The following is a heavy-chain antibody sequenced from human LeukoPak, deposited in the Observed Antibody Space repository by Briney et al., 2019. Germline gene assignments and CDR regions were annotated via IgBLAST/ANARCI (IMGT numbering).Heavy chain of an antibody. CDR3: AKAYGYCTTTSCSHEEFDY. CDR2: ISYDGSNK. D-gene: IGHD2-2*01. CDR1: GFTFSIYD. J-gene: IGHJ4*02. V-gene: IGHV3-30*18. Sequence: QTGGSLRLSCAASGFTFSIYDMHGVRQAPGKGLEWVAVISYDGSNKYYADSVKGRFAIYRDNPKNTLYLQMNSLRAEDTAVYYCAKAYGYCTTTSCSHEEFDYWGQGTLVTVSS.